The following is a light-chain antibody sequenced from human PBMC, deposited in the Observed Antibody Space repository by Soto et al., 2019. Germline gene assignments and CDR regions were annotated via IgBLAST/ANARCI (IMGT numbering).Light chain of an antibody. J-gene: IGKJ1*01. V-gene: IGKV4-1*01. CDR1: QSVLYSSNNKNY. CDR3: QQYYTTLTWT. Sequence: DIVMTQSPDSLAVSLGERATINCKSSQSVLYSSNNKNYLAWYQQKPGQPPKLLIYWASTRESGVPDRFSGSGSGTDFPLTISGLQPEDVAVYYCQQYYTTLTWTFGQGTKVEIK. CDR2: WAS.